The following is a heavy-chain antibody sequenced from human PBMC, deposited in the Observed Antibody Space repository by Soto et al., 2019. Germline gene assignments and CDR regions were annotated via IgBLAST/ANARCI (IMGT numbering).Heavy chain of an antibody. J-gene: IGHJ6*02. V-gene: IGHV1-69*12. CDR1: GGTFNSYA. CDR3: ASQQLGPSYYYGMDV. CDR2: TIPIFRTA. Sequence: QVQLVQSGAEVKKPGSSVKVSCKASGGTFNSYAISWVRQAPGQGLEWMGGTIPIFRTADYEQKFQSRVTITADESTSTAYMELSSLRSEDTAVYYCASQQLGPSYYYGMDVWGQGTTVTVSS. D-gene: IGHD6-6*01.